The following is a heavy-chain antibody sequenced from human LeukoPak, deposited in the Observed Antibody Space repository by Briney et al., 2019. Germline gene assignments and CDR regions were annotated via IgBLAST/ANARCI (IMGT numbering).Heavy chain of an antibody. J-gene: IGHJ4*02. CDR2: IRSKVYGGTA. D-gene: IGHD1-26*01. V-gene: IGHV3-49*04. CDR3: TREGIVGASGYYFDY. CDR1: GFTFGDYG. Sequence: RSLRLSCTASGFTFGDYGMSWVRQAPGKGLEWVGFIRSKVYGGTAESAASVNGRFTVSRDDSKSIAYLQMISLKTEDTAVYYCTREGIVGASGYYFDYWGQGTLVTVSS.